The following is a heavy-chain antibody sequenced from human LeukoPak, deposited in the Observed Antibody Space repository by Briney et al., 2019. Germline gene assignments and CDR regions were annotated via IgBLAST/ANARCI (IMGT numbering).Heavy chain of an antibody. J-gene: IGHJ4*02. Sequence: GGSLRLSCAASGFTFSSYWMCWVRQAPGKGLVWVSRIITDGGFTSYADSVKGRFTISRDNAKNTLYLQMNSLRADDTGVYFCARFNGRNGTFDYWGQGTLVTVSS. D-gene: IGHD1-14*01. CDR3: ARFNGRNGTFDY. CDR2: IITDGGFT. V-gene: IGHV3-74*01. CDR1: GFTFSSYW.